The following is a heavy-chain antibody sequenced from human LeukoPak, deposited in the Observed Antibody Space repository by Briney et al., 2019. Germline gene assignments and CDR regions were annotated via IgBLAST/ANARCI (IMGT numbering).Heavy chain of an antibody. Sequence: GGSLRLSCAASGFTFDDYGMSWVRQAPGKGLEWVSGINWNGGSTGYADSVKGRFTISRDNAKNSLYLQMNSLRAEDTALYYCAGGADEYDGGLNYFDYWGQGTLVTVSS. D-gene: IGHD3-16*01. J-gene: IGHJ4*02. CDR3: AGGADEYDGGLNYFDY. CDR1: GFTFDDYG. CDR2: INWNGGST. V-gene: IGHV3-20*04.